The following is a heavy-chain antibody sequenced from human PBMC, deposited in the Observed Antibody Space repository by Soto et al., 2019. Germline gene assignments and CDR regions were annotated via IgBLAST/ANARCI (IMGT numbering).Heavy chain of an antibody. J-gene: IGHJ4*02. CDR1: GFTFSSYA. CDR3: AKGSDRDGDYANAECDY. D-gene: IGHD4-17*01. V-gene: IGHV3-23*01. Sequence: EVQLLESGGGLVQPGGSLRLSCAASGFTFSSYAMSWVRQAPGKGLEWVSAISGSGGSTYYADSVKGRFTISRDNSKNTRDLQMNSLRAEDTAVYYCAKGSDRDGDYANAECDYWGQGTLVTVSS. CDR2: ISGSGGST.